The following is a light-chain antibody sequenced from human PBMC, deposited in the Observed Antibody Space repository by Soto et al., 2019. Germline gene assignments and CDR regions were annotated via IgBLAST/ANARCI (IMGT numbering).Light chain of an antibody. V-gene: IGKV3-15*01. J-gene: IGKJ5*01. Sequence: EIVMTQSPATLSVSPGDRVTLSCRASQSVTTNLAWYQQKPGHAPRLLIYGASTRAPRIPARFSGSGSVTEFTLTISSLQPEDFAVYYCQQYNNWPPITFGQGTRLEIK. CDR2: GAS. CDR3: QQYNNWPPIT. CDR1: QSVTTN.